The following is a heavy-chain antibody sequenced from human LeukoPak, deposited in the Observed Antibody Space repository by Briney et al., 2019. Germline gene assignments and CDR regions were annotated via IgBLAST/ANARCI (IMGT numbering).Heavy chain of an antibody. CDR3: SRDRFRVIDRAHMDV. CDR1: GFTFGDYA. V-gene: IGHV3-49*04. D-gene: IGHD2/OR15-2a*01. CDR2: IRSKAYGGTT. Sequence: GGSLRLSCTASGFTFGDYAMTWVRQAPGKGLEWVGFIRSKAYGGTTEYAASVKGRFTISRDDSNSIAYLQMNGLKTEDTAVYYCSRDRFRVIDRAHMDVWGQGTTVTVSS. J-gene: IGHJ6*02.